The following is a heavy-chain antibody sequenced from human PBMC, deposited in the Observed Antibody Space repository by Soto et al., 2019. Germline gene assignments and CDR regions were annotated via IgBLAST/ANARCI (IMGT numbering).Heavy chain of an antibody. CDR3: ARGLKRGYSYGYLPRGINWFDP. Sequence: SETLSLTCAVYGGSFSGYYWSWIHQPPGKGLEWIGEINHSGSTNYNPSLKSRVTISVDTSKNQFSLKLSSVTAADTAVYYCARGLKRGYSYGYLPRGINWFDPWGQGTLVTVSS. J-gene: IGHJ5*02. D-gene: IGHD5-18*01. CDR1: GGSFSGYY. V-gene: IGHV4-34*01. CDR2: INHSGST.